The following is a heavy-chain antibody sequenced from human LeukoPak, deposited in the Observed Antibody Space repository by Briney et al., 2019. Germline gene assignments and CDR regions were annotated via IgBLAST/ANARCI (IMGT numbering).Heavy chain of an antibody. CDR3: ARAPEDIVVVPAAMIHYYYGMDV. J-gene: IGHJ6*02. D-gene: IGHD2-2*01. CDR2: ISSNGGST. Sequence: GGSLRLSCAASGSTFSSYAMHWVRQAPGKGLEYVSAISSNGGSTYYANSVKGRFTISRDNSKNTLYLQMGSLRAEDMAVYYCARAPEDIVVVPAAMIHYYYGMDVWGQGTTVTVSS. CDR1: GSTFSSYA. V-gene: IGHV3-64*01.